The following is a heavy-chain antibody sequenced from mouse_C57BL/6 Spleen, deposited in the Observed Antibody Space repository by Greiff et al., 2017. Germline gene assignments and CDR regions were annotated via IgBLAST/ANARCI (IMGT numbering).Heavy chain of an antibody. Sequence: QVQLKQSGPGLVAPSQSLSITCTVSGFSLTSYGVHWVRQPPGKGLEWLVVIWSDGSTTYNSALKSRLSISKDNSKSQVFLKMNSLQTDDTAMYYCARHHYYGSRGYYYAMDYWGQGTSVTVSS. CDR1: GFSLTSYG. CDR3: ARHHYYGSRGYYYAMDY. J-gene: IGHJ4*01. V-gene: IGHV2-6-1*01. D-gene: IGHD1-1*01. CDR2: IWSDGST.